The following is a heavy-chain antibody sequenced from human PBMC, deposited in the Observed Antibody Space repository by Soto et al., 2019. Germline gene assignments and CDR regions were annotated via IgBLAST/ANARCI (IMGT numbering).Heavy chain of an antibody. CDR3: ARGQEYYDFWSGYSNYYYYYMDV. D-gene: IGHD3-3*01. V-gene: IGHV1-2*04. Sequence: ASVKVSCKASGYTFTGYYMHWVRQAPGQGLEWMGWINPSSGGTNYAQKFQGWVTMTRDTSISTAYMELSRLRSDDTAVYYCARGQEYYDFWSGYSNYYYYYMDVWGKGTTVTVSS. J-gene: IGHJ6*03. CDR2: INPSSGGT. CDR1: GYTFTGYY.